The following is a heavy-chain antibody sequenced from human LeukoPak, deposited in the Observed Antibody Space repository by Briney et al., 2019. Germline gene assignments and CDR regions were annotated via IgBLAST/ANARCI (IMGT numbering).Heavy chain of an antibody. CDR3: ARRGESTNYGDYRFDS. J-gene: IGHJ4*02. Sequence: GGSLRLSCTVSGFTFSSYAMSWVRQAPGKGLEWVSAISSTGSYTYHADSVKGRFTISRDNSKNKLYLQMNSLRVEDTAVYYCARRGESTNYGDYRFDSWGQGTLVFVSS. CDR2: ISSTGSYT. V-gene: IGHV3-23*01. CDR1: GFTFSSYA. D-gene: IGHD4-17*01.